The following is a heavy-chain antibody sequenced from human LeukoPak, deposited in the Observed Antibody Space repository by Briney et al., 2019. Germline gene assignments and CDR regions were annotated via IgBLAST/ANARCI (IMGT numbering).Heavy chain of an antibody. Sequence: TGGSLRLSCAASGFTFSSYAMHWVRQAPGKGLEWVAVISYDGSNKYYADPVKGRFTISRDNAKNSLYLQMNSLRAEDTAVYYCARAERIEDYGSGSYYRAFDIWGQGTMVTVSS. CDR2: ISYDGSNK. CDR3: ARAERIEDYGSGSYYRAFDI. D-gene: IGHD3-10*01. V-gene: IGHV3-30-3*01. J-gene: IGHJ3*02. CDR1: GFTFSSYA.